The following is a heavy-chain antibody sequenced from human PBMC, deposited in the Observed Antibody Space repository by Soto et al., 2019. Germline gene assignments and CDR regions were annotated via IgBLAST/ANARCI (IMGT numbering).Heavy chain of an antibody. CDR3: ARMTVRGVQIDS. CDR2: IYYSGST. Sequence: XETLFTTCPGSGCSISNSSYYWGWVRQPPGKGLEWVGSIYYSGSTYYNPSLKSRVTISVDTSKNQFSLKLSSVTAADTSVYYCARMTVRGVQIDSSGQGNLVT. CDR1: GCSISNSSYY. V-gene: IGHV4-39*01. J-gene: IGHJ4*02. D-gene: IGHD3-10*01.